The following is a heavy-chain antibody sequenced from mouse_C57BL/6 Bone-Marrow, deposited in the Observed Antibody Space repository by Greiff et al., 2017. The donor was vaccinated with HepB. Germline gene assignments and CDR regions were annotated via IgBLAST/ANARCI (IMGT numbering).Heavy chain of an antibody. CDR3: ARSDSYYFDY. Sequence: QVHVKQSGAELVRPGTSVKMSCKASGYTFTNYWIGWAKQRPGHGLEWIGDIYPGGGYTNYNEKFKGKATLTADKSSSTAYMQFSSLTSEDSAIYYCARSDSYYFDYWGQGTLVTVSA. J-gene: IGHJ3*01. CDR2: IYPGGGYT. D-gene: IGHD2-10*01. V-gene: IGHV1-63*01. CDR1: GYTFTNYW.